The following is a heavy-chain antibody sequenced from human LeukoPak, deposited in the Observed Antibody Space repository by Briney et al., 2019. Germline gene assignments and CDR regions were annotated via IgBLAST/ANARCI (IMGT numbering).Heavy chain of an antibody. J-gene: IGHJ6*02. V-gene: IGHV1-69*04. CDR3: ARDQDYDILTGYLKYYGMDV. Sequence: ASVKVSCKASGGTFSSYAISWVRQAPGQGLEWMGRIIPILGIANYAQKFQGRVTITADKSTSTAYMELSSLRSEDTAVYYCARDQDYDILTGYLKYYGMDVWGQGTTVTVSS. CDR1: GGTFSSYA. CDR2: IIPILGIA. D-gene: IGHD3-9*01.